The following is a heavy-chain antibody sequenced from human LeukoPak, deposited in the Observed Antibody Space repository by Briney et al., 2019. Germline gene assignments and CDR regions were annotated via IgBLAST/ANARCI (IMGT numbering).Heavy chain of an antibody. CDR2: ISYDGSNE. CDR1: GFIFSNYG. D-gene: IGHD1-1*01. J-gene: IGHJ4*02. V-gene: IGHV3-30*03. Sequence: GGSLRLSCAASGFIFSNYGMHWVRQAPGRGLEWVAVISYDGSNEYYADSVKGRFTISRDNSRNMLYLQMNSLRAEDTAVYYSTRDWNDLDYWGQGTLVTVSS. CDR3: TRDWNDLDY.